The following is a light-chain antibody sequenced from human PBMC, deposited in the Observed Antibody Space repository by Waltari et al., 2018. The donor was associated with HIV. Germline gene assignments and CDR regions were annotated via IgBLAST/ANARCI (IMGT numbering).Light chain of an antibody. CDR1: QNVNTN. Sequence: EIVMTQSPATLSVSPGDRATLSCRASQNVNTNLAWYQQKPGQAPSLLLYGASTRATGVPARFSGSGSGTEFTLTISSLQSEDFAVYYCHQYHNWPQTFGLGTKVDIK. J-gene: IGKJ1*01. V-gene: IGKV3-15*01. CDR2: GAS. CDR3: HQYHNWPQT.